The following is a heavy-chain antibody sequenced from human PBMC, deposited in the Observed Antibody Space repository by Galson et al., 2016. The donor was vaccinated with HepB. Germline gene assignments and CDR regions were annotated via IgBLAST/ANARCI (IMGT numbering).Heavy chain of an antibody. CDR1: GFTFRSNV. J-gene: IGHJ4*02. CDR2: ISGSGGST. Sequence: SLRLSCAASGFTFRSNVINWVRQAPGKGLGWVSGISGSGGSTYYADSVRGRFTISRDNSKNTLYLQMNSLRAEDTAVYYCAKDLLGGTFIPYFFDYWGQGTLVTVSS. V-gene: IGHV3-23*01. D-gene: IGHD1-26*01. CDR3: AKDLLGGTFIPYFFDY.